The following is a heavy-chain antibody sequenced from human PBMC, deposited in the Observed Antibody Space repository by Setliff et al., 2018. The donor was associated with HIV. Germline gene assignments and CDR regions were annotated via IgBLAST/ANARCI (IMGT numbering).Heavy chain of an antibody. D-gene: IGHD2-15*01. J-gene: IGHJ4*02. CDR2: IIHSGGT. Sequence: PSETLSFTCAVYGGSFSGYYWTWIRQPPGRGLEWIGEIIHSGGTNYNRSLKGRVTISVDTSKYQFSLNLSSVTAADTAVYYCARGGLGVVGAIDYWSQGTLVTVSS. CDR1: GGSFSGYY. V-gene: IGHV4-34*01. CDR3: ARGGLGVVGAIDY.